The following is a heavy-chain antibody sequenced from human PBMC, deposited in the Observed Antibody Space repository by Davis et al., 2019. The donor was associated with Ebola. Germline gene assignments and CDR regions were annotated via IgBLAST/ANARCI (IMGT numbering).Heavy chain of an antibody. Sequence: GESLKISCAASGFTFSSYSMNWVRQAPGKGLEWVSSISSSSSYIYYADSVKGRFTISRDNAKNSLYLQMNSLRAEDTAVYYCASAHRVGDYWGQGTLVTVSS. CDR2: ISSSSSYI. J-gene: IGHJ4*02. D-gene: IGHD1-26*01. V-gene: IGHV3-21*01. CDR1: GFTFSSYS. CDR3: ASAHRVGDY.